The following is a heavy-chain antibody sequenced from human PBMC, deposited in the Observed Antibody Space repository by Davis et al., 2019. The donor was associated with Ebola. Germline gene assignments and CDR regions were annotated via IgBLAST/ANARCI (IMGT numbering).Heavy chain of an antibody. CDR1: GFTFRNYW. Sequence: PGGSLRLSCAASGFTFRNYWMHWVRQAPGQGLVWVSRINSDGSTTNYADSVKGRFTISRDNAKNTLYLQMNSLRAEDTAVYYCESETRLGYWGQGTLVTVSS. J-gene: IGHJ4*02. CDR3: ESETRLGY. D-gene: IGHD1-1*01. CDR2: INSDGSTT. V-gene: IGHV3-74*01.